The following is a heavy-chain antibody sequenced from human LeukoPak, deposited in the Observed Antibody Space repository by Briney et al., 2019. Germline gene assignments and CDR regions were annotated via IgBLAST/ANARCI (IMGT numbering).Heavy chain of an antibody. V-gene: IGHV3-23*01. Sequence: GGSLRLSCAASGFTFSSYAMSWVRQAPGKGLEWVSAISGSGGSTYYADSVKGRFTISRDNSKNTLYLQMNSLRDEDTAVYYCARVAAGYSVNYFDYWGQGTLVTVSS. D-gene: IGHD4-23*01. CDR1: GFTFSSYA. CDR2: ISGSGGST. J-gene: IGHJ4*02. CDR3: ARVAAGYSVNYFDY.